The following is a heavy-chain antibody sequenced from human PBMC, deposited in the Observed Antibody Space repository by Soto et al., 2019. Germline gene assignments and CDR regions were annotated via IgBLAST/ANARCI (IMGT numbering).Heavy chain of an antibody. J-gene: IGHJ4*02. D-gene: IGHD3-3*01. Sequence: QVQLVESGGGVVQPGRSLRLSCAASGFTFSSYGMHWVRQAPGKGLEWVAVISYDGSNKYYADSVKGRFTISRDNSKNTLYLQMNSLRAEDTAVYYCAKDGVLRFLEWLAHPPNFDYWGQGTLVTVSS. CDR1: GFTFSSYG. V-gene: IGHV3-30*18. CDR2: ISYDGSNK. CDR3: AKDGVLRFLEWLAHPPNFDY.